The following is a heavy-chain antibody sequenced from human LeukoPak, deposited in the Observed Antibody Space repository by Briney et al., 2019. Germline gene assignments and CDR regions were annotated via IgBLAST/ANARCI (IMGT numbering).Heavy chain of an antibody. Sequence: GASVKVSCKASGYTFTGYHMHWVRQAPGQGLEWMGRINPNSGGTNYAQKFQGRVTMTRDTSISTAYMELSRLRSEDTAVYYCARAPEYYYGSGSYYNDYWGQGTLVTVSS. CDR3: ARAPEYYYGSGSYYNDY. CDR2: INPNSGGT. D-gene: IGHD3-10*01. J-gene: IGHJ4*02. CDR1: GYTFTGYH. V-gene: IGHV1-2*06.